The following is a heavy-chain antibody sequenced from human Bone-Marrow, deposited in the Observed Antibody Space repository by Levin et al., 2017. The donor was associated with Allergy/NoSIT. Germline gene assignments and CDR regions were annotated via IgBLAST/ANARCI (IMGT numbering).Heavy chain of an antibody. V-gene: IGHV3-7*04. CDR1: GFTFGDYW. CDR2: IKHNGNER. J-gene: IGHJ4*02. Sequence: HPGGSLRLSCAASGFTFGDYWMTWVRQTPGKGLEWVASIKHNGNERFYLDSVKGRFTVSRDNAKTSLYLQMNSLRVEDTAVYYCARDRNRRYFDSHFDFWGQGTVVSVSS. D-gene: IGHD3-9*01. CDR3: ARDRNRRYFDSHFDF.